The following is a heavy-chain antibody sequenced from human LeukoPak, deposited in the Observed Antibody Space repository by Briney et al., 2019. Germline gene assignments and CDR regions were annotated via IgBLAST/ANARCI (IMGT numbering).Heavy chain of an antibody. J-gene: IGHJ6*02. CDR2: ISGSGGST. D-gene: IGHD1-26*01. CDR1: GFTFSTYA. Sequence: GGSLRLSCAASGFTFSTYAMNWVRQAAGKGLEWVSGISGSGGSTWYADSVKGRFTISRDNSKNTLYLQMNRLRAEDTATYYCAKYRTGPPYGLDVWGQGTTVTVSS. V-gene: IGHV3-23*01. CDR3: AKYRTGPPYGLDV.